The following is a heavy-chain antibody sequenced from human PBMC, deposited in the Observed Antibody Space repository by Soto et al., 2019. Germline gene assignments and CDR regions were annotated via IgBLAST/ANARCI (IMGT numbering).Heavy chain of an antibody. D-gene: IGHD3-3*01. CDR2: ISGSGDST. CDR3: AKDSATFGRFDY. CDR1: GFTFSNHG. Sequence: EVQLLESGGGLVQPGGSLRLSCAASGFTFSNHGVSWVRQPPGKGLEWVSLISGSGDSTYYADSVKGRFTISRDNSKNTLYLQMNSPRAEDTAVYYCAKDSATFGRFDYWGQGTLVTVSS. J-gene: IGHJ4*02. V-gene: IGHV3-23*01.